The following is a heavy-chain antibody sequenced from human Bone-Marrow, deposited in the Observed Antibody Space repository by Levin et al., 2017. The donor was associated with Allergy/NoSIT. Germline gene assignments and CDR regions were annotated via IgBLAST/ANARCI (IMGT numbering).Heavy chain of an antibody. V-gene: IGHV1-2*06. Sequence: PVASVKVSCQASGYILTTYYIHWVRQAPGQGLEWMGRIDPNSGGTNFAQKFQGRVTMTRDTSIGTAYMELSSLRSDDTAVYFCARGSGERSPYPMDVWGPGSTVTVSS. J-gene: IGHJ6*02. CDR3: ARGSGERSPYPMDV. CDR2: IDPNSGGT. D-gene: IGHD6-25*01. CDR1: GYILTTYY.